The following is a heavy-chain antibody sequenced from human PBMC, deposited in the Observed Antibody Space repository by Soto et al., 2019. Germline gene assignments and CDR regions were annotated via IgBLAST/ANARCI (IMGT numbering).Heavy chain of an antibody. CDR3: ARLGSIAADDFDY. CDR1: GGSISSSY. D-gene: IGHD6-25*01. J-gene: IGHJ4*02. CDR2: IYHSGST. Sequence: QVQLQESGPGLVKPSETLSLTCTVSGGSISSSYWSWIRQPPGKGLEWTGYIYHSGSTNYNPSLXXRXTIAVDTTKNQFSLKLGSVTAADTAVDYCARLGSIAADDFDYWGQGTLVTVSS. V-gene: IGHV4-59*08.